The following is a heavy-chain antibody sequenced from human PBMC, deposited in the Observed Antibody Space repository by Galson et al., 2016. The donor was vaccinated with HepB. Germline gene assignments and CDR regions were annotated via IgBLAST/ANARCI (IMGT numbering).Heavy chain of an antibody. CDR2: INPNNGGT. Sequence: SVKVSCKASGYTFSGHYIHWLRQAHGQGLEWMGWINPNNGGTNYAQKFQDRVSMTWDMSTTTAYLTLSSLISDDSAVDYCARGGGGVRGGLYYFDNWGQGVLVTVSS. D-gene: IGHD3-10*01. J-gene: IGHJ4*02. CDR3: ARGGGGVRGGLYYFDN. V-gene: IGHV1-2*02. CDR1: GYTFSGHY.